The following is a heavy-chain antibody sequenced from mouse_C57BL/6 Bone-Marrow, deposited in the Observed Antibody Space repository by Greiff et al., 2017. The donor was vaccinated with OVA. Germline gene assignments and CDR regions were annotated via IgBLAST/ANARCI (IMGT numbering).Heavy chain of an antibody. D-gene: IGHD2-4*01. V-gene: IGHV10-1*01. CDR2: IRSKSNNYAT. Sequence: GGGLVQPKGSLKLSCAASGFSFNTYAMNWVRQAPGKGLEWVARIRSKSNNYATYYADSVKDRFTVSRDDSESMLYLQMNNLKTEDTSMYYCVRHESSYDYEDYYAMDYWGQGTSVTVSS. CDR1: GFSFNTYA. J-gene: IGHJ4*01. CDR3: VRHESSYDYEDYYAMDY.